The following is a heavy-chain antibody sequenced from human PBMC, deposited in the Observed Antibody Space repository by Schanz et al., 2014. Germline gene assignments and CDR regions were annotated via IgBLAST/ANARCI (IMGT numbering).Heavy chain of an antibody. CDR2: MIGSGSSV. D-gene: IGHD6-19*01. Sequence: EVQLVESGGGLVQPGGSLRLSCAASGFIFSNSWMSWVRQAPGKGLEWVSRMIGSGSSVFYADSVKGRFTISRDNPKKTLYLQMNSLRVEDTAVYYCARDLISSGWYGWGQGTLVTVSS. CDR1: GFIFSNSW. J-gene: IGHJ4*02. CDR3: ARDLISSGWYG. V-gene: IGHV3-23*04.